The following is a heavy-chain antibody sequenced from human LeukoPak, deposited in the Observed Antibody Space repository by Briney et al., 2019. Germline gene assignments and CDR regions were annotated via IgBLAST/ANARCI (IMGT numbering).Heavy chain of an antibody. Sequence: ASVRVSCRASGYTFNSYGISWVRQAPGQGLEWMGWISAYTGSTYYAQNFQGRVTMTTDTSTSTAYMELRSLRSDDTAVYYCARDPTPHTSLDYWGQGTLVTVCS. CDR2: ISAYTGST. CDR3: ARDPTPHTSLDY. D-gene: IGHD2-2*01. J-gene: IGHJ4*02. V-gene: IGHV1-18*01. CDR1: GYTFNSYG.